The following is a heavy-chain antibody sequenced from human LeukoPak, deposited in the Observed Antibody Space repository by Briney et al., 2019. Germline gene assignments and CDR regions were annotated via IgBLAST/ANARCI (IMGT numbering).Heavy chain of an antibody. J-gene: IGHJ4*02. CDR2: ISSSSSTI. Sequence: GGSLRLSCAASGFTFSSYSMNWVRQAPGKGLEWVSYISSSSSTIYYADSVKGRFTISRDNAKNSLSLQMNSLRAEDTAVYYCVRGRTSGSSWPFDYWGQGTLVTVSS. CDR3: VRGRTSGSSWPFDY. CDR1: GFTFSSYS. D-gene: IGHD6-13*01. V-gene: IGHV3-48*04.